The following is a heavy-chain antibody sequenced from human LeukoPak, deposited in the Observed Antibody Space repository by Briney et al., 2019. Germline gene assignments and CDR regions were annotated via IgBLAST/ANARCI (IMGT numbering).Heavy chain of an antibody. CDR3: ARVHGAWFSKIGYCSSTSCYNYYYYMDV. Sequence: SETLSLTCTVSGGSISSSSYYWGWIRQPPGKGLEWIGSIYYSGSTYYNPSLKSRVTISVDTSKNQFSLKLSSVTAADTAVYYCARVHGAWFSKIGYCSSTSCYNYYYYMDVWGKGTTVTVSS. J-gene: IGHJ6*03. V-gene: IGHV4-39*07. D-gene: IGHD2-2*02. CDR1: GGSISSSSYY. CDR2: IYYSGST.